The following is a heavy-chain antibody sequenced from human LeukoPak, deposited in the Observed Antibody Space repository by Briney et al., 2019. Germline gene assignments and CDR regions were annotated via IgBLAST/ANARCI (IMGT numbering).Heavy chain of an antibody. Sequence: ASVKVSCKASGYTFTSYYMHWVRQAPGQGLEWMGIINPSGGSTSYAQKFQGRVTMTRDTSTSTVYMELSSLRSEDTAVYYCAREPMGIAVAGSGYFAYWGQGTLVTVSS. J-gene: IGHJ4*02. CDR1: GYTFTSYY. V-gene: IGHV1-46*01. CDR2: INPSGGST. D-gene: IGHD6-19*01. CDR3: AREPMGIAVAGSGYFAY.